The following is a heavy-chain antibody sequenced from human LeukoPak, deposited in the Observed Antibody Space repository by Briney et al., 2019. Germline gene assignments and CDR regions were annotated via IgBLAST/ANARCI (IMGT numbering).Heavy chain of an antibody. CDR3: ARDWGIAVAGRGEKDY. D-gene: IGHD6-19*01. Sequence: GGSLRLSCAASGFTFSSYWMGWVRQAPGKGLEWVANIKQDGSEKYYVDSVKGRFTISRDNAKNSLYLQMNSLRAEDTAVYYCARDWGIAVAGRGEKDYWGQGTLVTVSS. V-gene: IGHV3-7*01. CDR1: GFTFSSYW. CDR2: IKQDGSEK. J-gene: IGHJ4*02.